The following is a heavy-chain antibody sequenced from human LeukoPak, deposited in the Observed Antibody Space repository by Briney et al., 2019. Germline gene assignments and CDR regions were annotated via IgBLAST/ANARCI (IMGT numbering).Heavy chain of an antibody. V-gene: IGHV1-2*04. D-gene: IGHD3-22*01. CDR1: GYTFTGYY. CDR3: ARGYYYDTTDAFDI. J-gene: IGHJ3*02. CDR2: INPNSGGT. Sequence: PGASVKVSCKASGYTFTGYYMHWVRQAPGQGLEWMGWINPNSGGTNYAQKFQGWVTMTRDTSISTAYMELSRLRSDDTAVYYCARGYYYDTTDAFDIWGQGTMVTVSS.